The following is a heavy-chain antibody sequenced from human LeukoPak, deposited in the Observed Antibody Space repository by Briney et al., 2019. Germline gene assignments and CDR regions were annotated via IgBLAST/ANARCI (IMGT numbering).Heavy chain of an antibody. J-gene: IGHJ5*02. CDR1: GGSFSGYY. V-gene: IGHV4-30-4*08. Sequence: SETLSLTCAVYGGSFSGYYWSWIRQPPGKGLEWIGYIYYSGSTYYNPSLKSRVTISVDTSKNQFSLKLSSVTAADTAVYYCARGAGLRNWFDPWGQGTLVTVSS. CDR2: IYYSGST. CDR3: ARGAGLRNWFDP. D-gene: IGHD6-13*01.